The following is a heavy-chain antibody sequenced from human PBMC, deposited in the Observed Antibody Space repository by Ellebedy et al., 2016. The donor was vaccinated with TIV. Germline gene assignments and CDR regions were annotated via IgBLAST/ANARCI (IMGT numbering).Heavy chain of an antibody. CDR1: GFTFSSYA. Sequence: PGGSLRLSCAAPGFTFSSYAMSWVRQAPGKGLEWVSTISNTGSRTYYADSVEGRFIISRDNSKKTLYLQMNSLRAEDTAVYYCARDLPGGFGEPTGGMDVWGQGTTVTVSS. J-gene: IGHJ6*02. CDR3: ARDLPGGFGEPTGGMDV. D-gene: IGHD3-10*01. CDR2: ISNTGSRT. V-gene: IGHV3-23*01.